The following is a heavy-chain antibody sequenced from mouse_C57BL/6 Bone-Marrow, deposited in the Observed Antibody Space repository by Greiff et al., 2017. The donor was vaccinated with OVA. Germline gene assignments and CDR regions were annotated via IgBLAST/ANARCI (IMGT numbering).Heavy chain of an antibody. CDR3: ARRKAIYYDYGEDY. V-gene: IGHV1-85*01. CDR1: GYTFTSYD. Sequence: VKLVESGPELVKPGASVKLSCKASGYTFTSYDINWVKQRPGQGLEWIGWIYPRDGSTKYNEKFKGKATLTVDTSSSTAYMELHSLTSEDSAVYFCARRKAIYYDYGEDYWGQGTTLTVSS. CDR2: IYPRDGST. D-gene: IGHD2-4*01. J-gene: IGHJ2*01.